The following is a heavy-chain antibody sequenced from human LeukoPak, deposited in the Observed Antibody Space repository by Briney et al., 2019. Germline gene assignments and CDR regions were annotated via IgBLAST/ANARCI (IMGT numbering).Heavy chain of an antibody. CDR2: IYSGGST. Sequence: GGSLRLSCAASGFTVSSNYMSWVCQAPGQELVWVSVIYSGGSTYYAGSVKGRFTISRDNSKNTLYLQMNSLRAEDTAVYYCARGDCSGGSCYVVWGQGTLVTVSS. J-gene: IGHJ4*02. CDR1: GFTVSSNY. CDR3: ARGDCSGGSCYVV. V-gene: IGHV3-53*01. D-gene: IGHD2-15*01.